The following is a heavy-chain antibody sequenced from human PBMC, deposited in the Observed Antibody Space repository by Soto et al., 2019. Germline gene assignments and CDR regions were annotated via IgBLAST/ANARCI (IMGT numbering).Heavy chain of an antibody. J-gene: IGHJ4*02. Sequence: EVPLVESGGGLVQPGGSLRLSCAASGFTFSSYWMHWVRQAPGKGLVWVSRINSGGSSTDYADSVKGRFTSSRDNAKNTLYLQMNSLRADDTAVYYCARDSGSYADYWGQGTLVTVSS. D-gene: IGHD1-26*01. CDR3: ARDSGSYADY. CDR1: GFTFSSYW. CDR2: INSGGSST. V-gene: IGHV3-74*01.